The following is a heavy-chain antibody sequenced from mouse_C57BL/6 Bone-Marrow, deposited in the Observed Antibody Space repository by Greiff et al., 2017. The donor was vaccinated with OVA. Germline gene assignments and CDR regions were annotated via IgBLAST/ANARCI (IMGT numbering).Heavy chain of an antibody. CDR3: TTSYGSSFYWYFDV. D-gene: IGHD1-1*01. CDR2: IDPETGGT. Sequence: ESGAELVRPGASVTLSCKASGYTFTDYEMHWVKQTPVHGLEWIGAIDPETGGTAYNQKFKGKAILTADKSSSTAYMELRSLTSEDSAVYYCTTSYGSSFYWYFDVWGTGTTVTVSS. J-gene: IGHJ1*03. V-gene: IGHV1-15*01. CDR1: GYTFTDYE.